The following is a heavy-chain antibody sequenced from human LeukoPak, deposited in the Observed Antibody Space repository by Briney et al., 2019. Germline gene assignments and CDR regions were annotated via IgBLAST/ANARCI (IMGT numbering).Heavy chain of an antibody. V-gene: IGHV1-46*01. D-gene: IGHD6-13*01. CDR3: AREIAAAWTYFDY. Sequence: GASVKVSCKASGYTFIDYYMHWVRQAPGQGLEWMGIINPSGGSTSYAQKFQGRVTMTRDTSSSTVYMELSSLRSEDTAVYYCAREIAAAWTYFDYWGQGTLVTVSS. J-gene: IGHJ4*02. CDR2: INPSGGST. CDR1: GYTFIDYY.